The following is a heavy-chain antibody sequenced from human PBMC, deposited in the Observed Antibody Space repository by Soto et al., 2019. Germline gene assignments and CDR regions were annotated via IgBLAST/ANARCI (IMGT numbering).Heavy chain of an antibody. J-gene: IGHJ3*02. Sequence: SETLSLTCTVSGGSISSYYWSWIRQPPGKGLEWIGYIYYSGSTNYNPSLKSRVTISVDTSKNQFSLKLSSVTAADTAVYYCARVEVTTWGGTFDIWGQGTMVTVSS. D-gene: IGHD4-17*01. CDR2: IYYSGST. CDR1: GGSISSYY. CDR3: ARVEVTTWGGTFDI. V-gene: IGHV4-59*01.